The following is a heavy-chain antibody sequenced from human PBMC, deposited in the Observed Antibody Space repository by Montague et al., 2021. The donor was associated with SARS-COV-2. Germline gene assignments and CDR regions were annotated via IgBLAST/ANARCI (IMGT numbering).Heavy chain of an antibody. Sequence: SLRLSCAAPGFTFSSYAMHWVRQAPGKGLEWVAVISYDGSNKYYADSVKGRFTISRDNSKNTLYLQMNSLRAEDTAVYYCARAAGNYDILTGYYDYWGQGTLVTVSS. CDR2: ISYDGSNK. CDR1: GFTFSSYA. D-gene: IGHD3-9*01. J-gene: IGHJ4*02. V-gene: IGHV3-30*04. CDR3: ARAAGNYDILTGYYDY.